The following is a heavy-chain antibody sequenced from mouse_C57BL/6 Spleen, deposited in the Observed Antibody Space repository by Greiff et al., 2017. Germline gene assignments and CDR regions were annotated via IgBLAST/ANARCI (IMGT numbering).Heavy chain of an antibody. V-gene: IGHV10-1*01. Sequence: GGGLVQPKGSLKLSCAASGFSFNTYAMNWVRQAPGKGLEWVARIRSKSNNYATYYADSVKDRFTISRDDSESMLYLQMNNLKTEDTAMYYCVRWDHYGSSFDYWGQGTTLTVSS. CDR3: VRWDHYGSSFDY. CDR1: GFSFNTYA. J-gene: IGHJ2*01. CDR2: IRSKSNNYAT. D-gene: IGHD1-1*01.